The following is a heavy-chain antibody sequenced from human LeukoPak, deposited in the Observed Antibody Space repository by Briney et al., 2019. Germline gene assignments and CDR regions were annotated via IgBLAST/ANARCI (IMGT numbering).Heavy chain of an antibody. J-gene: IGHJ3*02. Sequence: SETLSLTCAVYGGSFSGYYWSWIRQPPGKGLEWIGEINHSGSTNYNPSLKSRVTISVDTSKNQFSLKLSSVAAADTAVYYCARDYPIGLAMISYAFDIWGQGTMVTVSS. V-gene: IGHV4-34*01. D-gene: IGHD3-3*01. CDR1: GGSFSGYY. CDR3: ARDYPIGLAMISYAFDI. CDR2: INHSGST.